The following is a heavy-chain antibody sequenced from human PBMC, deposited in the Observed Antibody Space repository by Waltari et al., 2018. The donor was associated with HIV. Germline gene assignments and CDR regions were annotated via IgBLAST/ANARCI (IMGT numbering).Heavy chain of an antibody. CDR3: VRDNTSGYLFDY. D-gene: IGHD3-22*01. CDR1: GGSISSRSYY. Sequence: QLQLQESGPGLVKPSETLSLTCTVSGGSISSRSYYWGWIRQPPGKGLEWIGSVYYSGGTYYNPSLWSRVTISIDTSKNHFSLRLSSVTAADTAVYFCVRDNTSGYLFDYWGQGTLVTVSS. V-gene: IGHV4-39*02. CDR2: VYYSGGT. J-gene: IGHJ4*02.